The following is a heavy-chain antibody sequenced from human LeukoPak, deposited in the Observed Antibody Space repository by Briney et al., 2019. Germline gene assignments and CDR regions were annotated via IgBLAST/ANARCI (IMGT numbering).Heavy chain of an antibody. Sequence: SETLSLTCTVSGGLISSYYWSWIRQPPGKGLEWIGYIYSSGSTDYNPSLKSRVTISVDTSKNQFSLKLSSVTAADTAVYYCASNLGNWGQGTLVTVSS. J-gene: IGHJ4*02. V-gene: IGHV4-4*09. D-gene: IGHD6-13*01. CDR1: GGLISSYY. CDR3: ASNLGN. CDR2: IYSSGST.